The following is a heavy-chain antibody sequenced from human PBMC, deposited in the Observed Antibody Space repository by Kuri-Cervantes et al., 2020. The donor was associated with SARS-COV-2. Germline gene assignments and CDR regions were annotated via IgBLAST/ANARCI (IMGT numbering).Heavy chain of an antibody. D-gene: IGHD4-11*01. Sequence: SQTLSLTCAVYGGSFNNYYWNWIRQPPGKGLEWIGEINHTGSTNYNPSLKSRVTISVDTSKNQFSLKLSSVTAADTAVYYCARGGAVTTFFRIGRAFDIWGQGTMVTVSS. J-gene: IGHJ3*02. V-gene: IGHV4-34*01. CDR3: ARGGAVTTFFRIGRAFDI. CDR1: GGSFNNYY. CDR2: INHTGST.